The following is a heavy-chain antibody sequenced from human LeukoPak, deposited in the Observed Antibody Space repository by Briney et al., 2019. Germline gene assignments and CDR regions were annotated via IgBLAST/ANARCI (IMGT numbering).Heavy chain of an antibody. Sequence: ASVKVSCKASGYTFTSYDINWVRQATGQGLEWMGWMNPNSGNTGYAQKFQGRVTMTRNTSISTAYMELSSLRSEDTAVYYCATYCSSTSCFPGYWFDPWGQGTLVTVSS. D-gene: IGHD2-2*01. CDR2: MNPNSGNT. CDR1: GYTFTSYD. V-gene: IGHV1-8*01. J-gene: IGHJ5*02. CDR3: ATYCSSTSCFPGYWFDP.